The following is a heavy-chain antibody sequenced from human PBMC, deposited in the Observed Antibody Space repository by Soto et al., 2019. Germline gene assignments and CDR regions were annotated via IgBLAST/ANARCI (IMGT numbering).Heavy chain of an antibody. V-gene: IGHV1-69*13. CDR1: GGTFSSYA. CDR2: IIPIFGTA. CDR3: AREARQFGLYGMDV. J-gene: IGHJ6*02. Sequence: AASVKVSCKASGGTFSSYAISWVRQAPGQGLEWMGGIIPIFGTANYAQKFQGRVTITADESTSTAYMELSSLRSEDTAVYYCAREARQFGLYGMDVWGQGTTVTVS. D-gene: IGHD3-10*01.